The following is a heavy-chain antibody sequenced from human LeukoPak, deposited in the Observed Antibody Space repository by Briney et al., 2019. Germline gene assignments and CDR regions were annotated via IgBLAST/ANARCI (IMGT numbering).Heavy chain of an antibody. V-gene: IGHV4-61*01. CDR2: ICYSGST. Sequence: SETLSLTCTVSGGSVSSGSYYWSWIRQPPGKGLEWIGYICYSGSTNYNPSLKSRVTILVDTSKNQFSLKLSSVTAADTAVYYCARSERSGSYTYYYYGMDVWGQGTTVTVSS. CDR3: ARSERSGSYTYYYYGMDV. D-gene: IGHD1-26*01. CDR1: GGSVSSGSYY. J-gene: IGHJ6*02.